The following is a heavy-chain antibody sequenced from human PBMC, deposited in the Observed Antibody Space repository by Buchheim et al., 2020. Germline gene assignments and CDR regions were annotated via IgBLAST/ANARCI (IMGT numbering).Heavy chain of an antibody. CDR1: GGSFSGYY. CDR3: ARDKYYGSGSASPGYYYYGTDV. CDR2: INHSGST. D-gene: IGHD3-10*01. V-gene: IGHV4-34*01. J-gene: IGHJ6*02. Sequence: QVQLQQWGAGLLKPSETLSLTCAVYGGSFSGYYWSWIRQPPGKGLEWIGEINHSGSTNYNPSLKSRVTISVDTSKNQFSLKLSSETAADTAVYYCARDKYYGSGSASPGYYYYGTDVWGQGTT.